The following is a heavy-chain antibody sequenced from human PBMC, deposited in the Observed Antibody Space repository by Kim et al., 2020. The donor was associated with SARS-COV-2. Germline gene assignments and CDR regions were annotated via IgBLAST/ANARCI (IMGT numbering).Heavy chain of an antibody. D-gene: IGHD5-12*01. J-gene: IGHJ6*03. Sequence: YPNPALKSRVTVSVDTSKNQFSVRLSSVTAADTAVYYCATGYNYFYMDVWGQGTTVSVSS. V-gene: IGHV4-39*01. CDR3: ATGYNYFYMDV.